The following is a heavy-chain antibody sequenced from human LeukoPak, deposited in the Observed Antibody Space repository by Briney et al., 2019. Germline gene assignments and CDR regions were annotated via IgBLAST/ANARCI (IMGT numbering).Heavy chain of an antibody. V-gene: IGHV1-69*05. CDR2: IIPIFGTA. CDR3: ARSDSSGRHYYYYYMDV. J-gene: IGHJ6*03. D-gene: IGHD6-19*01. CDR1: GGTFSSYA. Sequence: ASVKVSCKASGGTFSSYAISWVRQAPGQGLEWMGRIIPIFGTASYAQKFQGRVTITTDESTSTAYMELSSLRSEDTAVYYCARSDSSGRHYYYYYMDVWGKGTTVTVSS.